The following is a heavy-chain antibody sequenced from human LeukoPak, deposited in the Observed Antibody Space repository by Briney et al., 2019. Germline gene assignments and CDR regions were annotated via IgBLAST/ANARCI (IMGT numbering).Heavy chain of an antibody. CDR2: IKQDGSEK. V-gene: IGHV3-7*03. J-gene: IGHJ4*02. CDR3: ARDLMVRGVDLDY. Sequence: PGGSLRLSCAASGFTFSSYWMSWVRQAPGKGLEWAANIKQDGSEKYYVDSVKGRFTISRDNAKNSLYLQMNSLRAEDTAVYYCARDLMVRGVDLDYWGQGTLVTVSS. CDR1: GFTFSSYW. D-gene: IGHD3-10*01.